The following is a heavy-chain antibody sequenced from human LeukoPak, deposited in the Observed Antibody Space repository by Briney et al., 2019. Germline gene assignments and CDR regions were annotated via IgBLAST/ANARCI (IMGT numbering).Heavy chain of an antibody. CDR1: GGSISSSSYY. V-gene: IGHV4-39*07. D-gene: IGHD6-6*01. Sequence: SETLSLTCTVSGGSISSSSYYWGWIRQPPGKGLEWIGSIYYSGSTYYNPSLKSRVTLSVDTSKNQFSLKLSSVTAADTAVYYCARDQESSIAARPGWFDPWGQGTLVTVSS. CDR3: ARDQESSIAARPGWFDP. CDR2: IYYSGST. J-gene: IGHJ5*02.